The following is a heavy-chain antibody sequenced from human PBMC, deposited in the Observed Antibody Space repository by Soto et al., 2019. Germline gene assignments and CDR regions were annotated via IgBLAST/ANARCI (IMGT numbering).Heavy chain of an antibody. CDR1: GYTFTSYG. J-gene: IGHJ6*02. CDR3: ARASGTYPPSRYYNGLDV. Sequence: QVQLVQSGPEVKKPGASVKVSCKASGYTFTSYGFSWVRQAPGQGLEWMGWISAYNGDTNYPQNFQARVTMTTDTSTSTAYLDLSSLRSDDTAVYYCARASGTYPPSRYYNGLDVWGQGTTVTVS. CDR2: ISAYNGDT. V-gene: IGHV1-18*01. D-gene: IGHD1-26*01.